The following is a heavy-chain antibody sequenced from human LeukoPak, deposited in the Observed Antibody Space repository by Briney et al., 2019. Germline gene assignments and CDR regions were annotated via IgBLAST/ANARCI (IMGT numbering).Heavy chain of an antibody. V-gene: IGHV1-3*01. Sequence: ASVKVSCKASGYTFTSYAMHWVRQAPGQRLEWMGWINAGNGNTKYSQMFQGRVTITRDTSASTAYMELSSLRSEDTAVYYCARVSVVADHYYYYGMDVWGKGTTVTVSS. CDR1: GYTFTSYA. CDR2: INAGNGNT. J-gene: IGHJ6*04. CDR3: ARVSVVADHYYYYGMDV. D-gene: IGHD2-15*01.